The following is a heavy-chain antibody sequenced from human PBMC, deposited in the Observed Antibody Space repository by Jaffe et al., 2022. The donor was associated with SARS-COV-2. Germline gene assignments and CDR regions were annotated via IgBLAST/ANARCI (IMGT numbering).Heavy chain of an antibody. Sequence: QVQLVESGGGVVQPGRSLRLSCAASGFTFSSYGMHWVRQAPGKGLEWVAVISYDGSNKYYADSVKGRFTISRDNSKNTLYLQMNSLRAEDTAVYYCAKDFWYDSSGLTAYYYYGMDVWGQGTTVTVSS. CDR2: ISYDGSNK. CDR3: AKDFWYDSSGLTAYYYYGMDV. J-gene: IGHJ6*02. V-gene: IGHV3-30*18. CDR1: GFTFSSYG. D-gene: IGHD3-22*01.